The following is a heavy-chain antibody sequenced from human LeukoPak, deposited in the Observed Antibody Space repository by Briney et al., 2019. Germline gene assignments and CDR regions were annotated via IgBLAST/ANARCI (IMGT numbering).Heavy chain of an antibody. D-gene: IGHD6-13*01. V-gene: IGHV3-20*04. CDR3: AKDIFTGIAAAGAIDY. CDR2: INWNGGSI. Sequence: GGSLRLSCAASGFTFDDYGMSWVRQAPGKGLEWVSGINWNGGSIGYADSVKGRFTISRDNAKNSLYLQMNSLRAEDTALYYCAKDIFTGIAAAGAIDYWGQGTLVTVSS. J-gene: IGHJ4*02. CDR1: GFTFDDYG.